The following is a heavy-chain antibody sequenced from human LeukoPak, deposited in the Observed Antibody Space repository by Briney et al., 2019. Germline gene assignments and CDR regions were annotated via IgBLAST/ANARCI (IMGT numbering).Heavy chain of an antibody. J-gene: IGHJ3*02. CDR1: GFTFSRHS. V-gene: IGHV3-48*04. CDR3: VRDEDAFCEGACFCAIDI. D-gene: IGHD2-21*02. Sequence: PGGSLRLSCEGSGFTFSRHSMIWVRQTPGKGLEWVSYISGTSGTIHYADSVKGRFTSSRDNAKNSLFLQMNNLRAEDTAIYYCVRDEDAFCEGACFCAIDIWGQGTLVTVSS. CDR2: ISGTSGTI.